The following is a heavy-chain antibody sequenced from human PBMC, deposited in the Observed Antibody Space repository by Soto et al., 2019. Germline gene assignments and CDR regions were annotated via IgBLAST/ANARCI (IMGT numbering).Heavy chain of an antibody. J-gene: IGHJ4*02. D-gene: IGHD3-22*01. Sequence: PGGSLRLSCAASGFTFSSYAMSWVRQAPGKGLEWVSGISGSGDTTYYADSVRGRFTISRDNSKNMLYLQLNSLRAEDTAVYYCARERDDSSGYYPAVFDYWGQGTLVTVSS. CDR1: GFTFSSYA. CDR2: ISGSGDTT. CDR3: ARERDDSSGYYPAVFDY. V-gene: IGHV3-23*01.